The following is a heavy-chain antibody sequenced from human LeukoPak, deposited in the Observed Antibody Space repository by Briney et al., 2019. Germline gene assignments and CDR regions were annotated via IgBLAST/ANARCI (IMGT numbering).Heavy chain of an antibody. J-gene: IGHJ4*02. CDR2: ISAYNGNT. CDR3: ARDYKLRTINGDFDY. Sequence: ASVKVSCKASGHTFTSYGISWVRQAPGQGLEWMGWISAYNGNTNYAQKLQGRVTMTTDTSTSTAYMELRSLRSDDTAVYYCARDYKLRTINGDFDYWGQGTLVTVSS. D-gene: IGHD4-17*01. CDR1: GHTFTSYG. V-gene: IGHV1-18*01.